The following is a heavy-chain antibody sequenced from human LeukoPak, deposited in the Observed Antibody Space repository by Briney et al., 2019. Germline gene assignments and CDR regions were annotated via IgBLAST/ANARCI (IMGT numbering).Heavy chain of an antibody. CDR3: ARSGGSSSIGY. Sequence: GGSLRLSCAASGFTFSSYWMHWVRHAPGKGLVWVSHINTDGSSTTYADPVKGRLTISRDNAKNTLYLQMNSLRAEDTAVYYCARSGGSSSIGYWGQGTLVTVSS. V-gene: IGHV3-74*01. D-gene: IGHD6-6*01. J-gene: IGHJ4*02. CDR2: INTDGSST. CDR1: GFTFSSYW.